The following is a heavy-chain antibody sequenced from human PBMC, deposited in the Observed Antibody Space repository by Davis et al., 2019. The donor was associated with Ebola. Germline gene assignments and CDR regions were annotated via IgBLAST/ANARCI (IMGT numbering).Heavy chain of an antibody. CDR1: GYSFTSYW. CDR2: IYPGDSDT. CDR3: ASSPYYYYGMDV. V-gene: IGHV5-51*01. J-gene: IGHJ6*02. Sequence: GSLTLSCKGSGYSFTSYWIGWVRQMPGKGLEWMGIIYPGDSDTRYSPSFRGQVTISADKSFSTAYLQWSGLKASDTAMYYCASSPYYYYGMDVWGQGTTVTVSS.